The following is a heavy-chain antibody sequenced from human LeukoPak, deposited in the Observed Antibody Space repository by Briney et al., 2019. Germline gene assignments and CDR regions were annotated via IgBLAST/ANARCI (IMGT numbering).Heavy chain of an antibody. J-gene: IGHJ4*02. V-gene: IGHV5-10-1*01. CDR3: ARHNLYYDILTGYYDY. D-gene: IGHD3-9*01. CDR2: IDTSDSYT. Sequence: HGESLKISCKGSGYSFTSYWISWVRQMPGKGLEWMGRIDTSDSYTNYSPSFQGHVTISADKSISTAYLQWSSLKASDTAMYYCARHNLYYDILTGYYDYWGQGTLVTVSS. CDR1: GYSFTSYW.